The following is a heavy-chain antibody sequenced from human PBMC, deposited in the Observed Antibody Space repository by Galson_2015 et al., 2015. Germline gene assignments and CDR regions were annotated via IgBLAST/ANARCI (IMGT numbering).Heavy chain of an antibody. CDR2: IKQDGSEK. CDR1: GFTFSSYW. CDR3: ARETRGTIMIVGKKIGGAFDI. J-gene: IGHJ3*02. D-gene: IGHD3-22*01. V-gene: IGHV3-7*01. Sequence: SLRLSCAASGFTFSSYWMSWVRQAPGKGLEWVANIKQDGSEKYYVDSMKGRFTISRDNAKNSLYLQMNSLRAEDTAVFYCARETRGTIMIVGKKIGGAFDIWGQGTMVIVSS.